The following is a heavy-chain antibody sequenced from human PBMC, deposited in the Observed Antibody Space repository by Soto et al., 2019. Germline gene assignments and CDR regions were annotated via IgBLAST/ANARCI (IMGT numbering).Heavy chain of an antibody. J-gene: IGHJ5*02. Sequence: QLQLQESGSGLVKPSQTLSLTCAVSGGSISSGEFSWSWVRQPPGKGLEWIGYTHHSGTTYYNPSLKSRVNISADKSKNQFSLKLSSVTAADTAVYYCARLSITMVRGVISGAFDPWGQGTRVTVSS. CDR2: THHSGTT. CDR1: GGSISSGEFS. D-gene: IGHD3-10*01. V-gene: IGHV4-30-2*01. CDR3: ARLSITMVRGVISGAFDP.